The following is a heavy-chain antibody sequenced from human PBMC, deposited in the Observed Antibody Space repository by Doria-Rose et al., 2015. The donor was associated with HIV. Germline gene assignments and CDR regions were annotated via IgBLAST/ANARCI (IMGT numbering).Heavy chain of an antibody. D-gene: IGHD6-13*01. V-gene: IGHV2-26*01. CDR3: ARIKSSRWYHKYYFDF. CDR1: GVSLSSPGMG. CDR2: IFSDDDR. Sequence: QVTLKESGPVLVKPTETLTLTCTVSGVSLSSPGMGVSWIRQPPGKALEWLANIFSDDDRSYKTSLKRRLTISRGTSKRQVVLTMTDMNPVDTATYYCARIKSSRWYHKYYFDFWGQVTLVIVSA. J-gene: IGHJ4*02.